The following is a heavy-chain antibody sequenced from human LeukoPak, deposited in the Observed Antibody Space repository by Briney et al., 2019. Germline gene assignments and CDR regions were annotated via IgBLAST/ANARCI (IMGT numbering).Heavy chain of an antibody. J-gene: IGHJ4*02. CDR2: IKQDGSEK. CDR1: GVTFSSYW. D-gene: IGHD5-18*01. CDR3: ARDDGYSYGYPGY. V-gene: IGHV3-7*01. Sequence: PGGSLRLSCAASGVTFSSYWMSWVRQAPGKGLEWVANIKQDGSEKYYVDSVKGRFTISRDNAKNSLYLRMNSLRAEDTAVYYCARDDGYSYGYPGYRGQGTLVTVFS.